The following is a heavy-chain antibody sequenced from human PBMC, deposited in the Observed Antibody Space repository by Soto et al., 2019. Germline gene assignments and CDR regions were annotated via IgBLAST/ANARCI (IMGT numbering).Heavy chain of an antibody. D-gene: IGHD3-10*02. CDR1: GGTFSSYA. J-gene: IGHJ4*02. V-gene: IGHV1-69*01. Sequence: QVQLVQSGAEVKKPGSSVKVSCKASGGTFSSYAISWVRQAPGQGLEWMGGIIPIFGTANYAQKFQGRVTITGDETTSTAEMELSRLGSEDTVVYYWARSTYVRGVIPPLYYFDYWGQGTLVTVSS. CDR3: ARSTYVRGVIPPLYYFDY. CDR2: IIPIFGTA.